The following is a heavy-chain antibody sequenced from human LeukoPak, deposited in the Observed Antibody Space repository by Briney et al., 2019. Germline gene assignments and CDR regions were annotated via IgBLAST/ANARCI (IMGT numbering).Heavy chain of an antibody. Sequence: ASVKVSCKASGGTFSSYAISWVRQAPGQGLEWMGWISAYNGNTNFAQKLQGRVTMTTDSSTGTAYMELRSLRSDDTAVYYCARIAYCGGDCYTTYFDYWGQGTLVTVSS. J-gene: IGHJ4*02. D-gene: IGHD2-21*01. CDR1: GGTFSSYA. CDR3: ARIAYCGGDCYTTYFDY. CDR2: ISAYNGNT. V-gene: IGHV1-18*01.